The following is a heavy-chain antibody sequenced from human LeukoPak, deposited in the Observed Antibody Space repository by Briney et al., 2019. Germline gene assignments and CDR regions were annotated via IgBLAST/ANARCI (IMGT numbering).Heavy chain of an antibody. V-gene: IGHV4-4*07. CDR2: VYTSGST. CDR1: GGSFSGYY. J-gene: IGHJ3*02. D-gene: IGHD6-19*01. CDR3: ARDQALGYGWPTVLAIDI. Sequence: SETLSLTCAVYGGSFSGYYWSWIRQPAGKGLEWIGRVYTSGSTNYNPSLKSRVTISIDTSKNQFSLNLSSVTAADTAVYHCARDQALGYGWPTVLAIDIWGQGTMVTVSS.